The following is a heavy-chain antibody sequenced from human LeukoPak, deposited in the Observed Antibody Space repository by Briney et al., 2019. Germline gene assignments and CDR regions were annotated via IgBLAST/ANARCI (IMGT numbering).Heavy chain of an antibody. Sequence: GGSLRLSCAASGFTFSSYSMNWVRQAPGKGLEWVSSISSSSSYIYYADSVKGRFTISRDNAKNSLYLQMNSLRAEDTAVYYCARDAGTLGYCSSTSCYADYYYYGMDVWGQGTTVTVSS. V-gene: IGHV3-21*01. D-gene: IGHD2-2*01. CDR3: ARDAGTLGYCSSTSCYADYYYYGMDV. J-gene: IGHJ6*02. CDR1: GFTFSSYS. CDR2: ISSSSSYI.